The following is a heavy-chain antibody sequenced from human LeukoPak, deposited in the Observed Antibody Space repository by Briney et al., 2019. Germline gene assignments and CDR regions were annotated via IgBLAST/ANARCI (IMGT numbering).Heavy chain of an antibody. CDR3: ARERGPNTGYMDV. D-gene: IGHD3-9*01. J-gene: IGHJ6*02. Sequence: ASVTVFRTASGGTFSSYAISWVRQAPGQGLEWMGGIIPIFGTANYAQKFQGRVTITADESTSTAYMELSSLRSEDTAVYYCARERGPNTGYMDVWGQGTTVTVSS. V-gene: IGHV1-69*13. CDR1: GGTFSSYA. CDR2: IIPIFGTA.